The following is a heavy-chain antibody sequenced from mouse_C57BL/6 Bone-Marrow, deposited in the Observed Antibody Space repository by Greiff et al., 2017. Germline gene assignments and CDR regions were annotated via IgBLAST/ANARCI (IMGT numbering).Heavy chain of an antibody. CDR1: GYAFSSSW. CDR3: EKCYFDV. CDR2: IYPGDGDT. J-gene: IGHJ1*03. V-gene: IGHV1-82*01. Sequence: VQLQQSGPELVKPGASVKISCKASGYAFSSSWMNWVKQRPGKGLEWIGRIYPGDGDTNYNGKFKGKATLTADKSYSTAYMQLSSLTSEDSAVYCCEKCYFDVWGTGTTVTVSS.